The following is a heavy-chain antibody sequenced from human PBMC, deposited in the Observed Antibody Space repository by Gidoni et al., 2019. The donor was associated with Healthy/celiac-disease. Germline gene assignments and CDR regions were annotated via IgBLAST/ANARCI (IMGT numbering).Heavy chain of an antibody. Sequence: QVQLVESGGGVVQPGRSLRPSCAASGFTFSSYGLHWVRQAPGKGLEWVAVISYDGSNKYYADSVKGRFTISRDNSKNTLYLQMNSLRAEDTAVYYCAKDRYLVGELSLGNYFDYWGQGTLVTVSS. CDR3: AKDRYLVGELSLGNYFDY. CDR1: GFTFSSYG. CDR2: ISYDGSNK. V-gene: IGHV3-30*18. J-gene: IGHJ4*02. D-gene: IGHD3-16*02.